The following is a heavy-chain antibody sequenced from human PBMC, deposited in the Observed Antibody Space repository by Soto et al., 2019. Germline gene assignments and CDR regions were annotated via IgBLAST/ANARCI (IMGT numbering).Heavy chain of an antibody. D-gene: IGHD5-18*01. Sequence: QVQLVQSGAEVRKPGSSVKVSCKASGGTFSRYAITWVRQAPGQGLEWMGGIIPIFGSTNYAQKFQGRVTITADESTSTAYMELSSLRSEDTAVYYCAREGTTAPQDGFYYYGMDVWGQGTTVTVSS. CDR2: IIPIFGST. CDR3: AREGTTAPQDGFYYYGMDV. J-gene: IGHJ6*02. V-gene: IGHV1-69*01. CDR1: GGTFSRYA.